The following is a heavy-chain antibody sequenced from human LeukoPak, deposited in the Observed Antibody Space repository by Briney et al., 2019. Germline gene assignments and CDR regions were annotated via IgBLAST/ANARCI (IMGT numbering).Heavy chain of an antibody. CDR3: ARDFSDSSGYYPLGY. D-gene: IGHD3-22*01. CDR1: GGTFSSYT. V-gene: IGHV1-69*04. J-gene: IGHJ4*02. CDR2: IIPILGIA. Sequence: GASVKVSCKASGGTFSSYTISWVRQAPGQGLEWMGRIIPILGIANYAQKFQGRVTITADKSTSTAYMELSSLRSEDTAVYYCARDFSDSSGYYPLGYWGQGTLVTASS.